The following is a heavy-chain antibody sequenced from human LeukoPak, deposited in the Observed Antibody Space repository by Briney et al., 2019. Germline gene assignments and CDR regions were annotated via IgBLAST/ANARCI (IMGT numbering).Heavy chain of an antibody. CDR1: GYTFTSYY. D-gene: IGHD6-19*01. J-gene: IGHJ2*01. V-gene: IGHV1-46*01. Sequence: ASVKVSCKASGYTFTSYYIHWVREAPGQGLEWMGVINPSGGSTSYAQKFQGRVTMTRDTSTSTVYTELSSLRSEDTAVYYCARSGSRGWYHFDLWGRGTLVTVSS. CDR2: INPSGGST. CDR3: ARSGSRGWYHFDL.